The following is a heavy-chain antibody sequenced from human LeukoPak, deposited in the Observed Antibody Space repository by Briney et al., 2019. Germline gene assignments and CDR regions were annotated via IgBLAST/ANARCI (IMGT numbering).Heavy chain of an antibody. J-gene: IGHJ4*02. CDR3: ARGYCSGGSCYSSSFDY. CDR2: IIPILGIA. V-gene: IGHV1-69*04. CDR1: GGTFSSYA. D-gene: IGHD2-15*01. Sequence: GASVKVSCKASGGTFSSYAISWVRQAPGQGLEWMGRIIPILGIANYAQKFQGRVTSTADKSTSTAYMELSSLRSEDTAVYYCARGYCSGGSCYSSSFDYWGQGTLVTASS.